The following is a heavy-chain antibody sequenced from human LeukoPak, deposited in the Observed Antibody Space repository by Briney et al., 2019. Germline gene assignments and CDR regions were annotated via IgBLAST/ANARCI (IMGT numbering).Heavy chain of an antibody. Sequence: ASVKVSSKASGYTFTGYYMHWVRQAPEQGLEWMGWINPNSGGTNYAQKFQGRVTMTRDTSISTAYMELSRLRSDDTAVYYCARAYYDILTGPEDYYYYGMDVWGQGTTVTVSS. D-gene: IGHD3-9*01. V-gene: IGHV1-2*02. CDR2: INPNSGGT. CDR3: ARAYYDILTGPEDYYYYGMDV. J-gene: IGHJ6*02. CDR1: GYTFTGYY.